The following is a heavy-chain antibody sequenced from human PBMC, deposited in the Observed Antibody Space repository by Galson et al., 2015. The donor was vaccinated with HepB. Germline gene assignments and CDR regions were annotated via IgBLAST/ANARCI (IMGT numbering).Heavy chain of an antibody. CDR2: VSGSGGST. D-gene: IGHD3-10*01. CDR1: GFTFSSYA. Sequence: SLRLPCAASGFTFSSYAMSWVRQAPGKGLEWVSPVSGSGGSTYYADSVKGRFTISRDNAKNTLYLQMNSLRAEDTAVYYCAKGLRGSVSYYQGDYWGQGTLVTVSS. V-gene: IGHV3-23*01. J-gene: IGHJ4*02. CDR3: AKGLRGSVSYYQGDY.